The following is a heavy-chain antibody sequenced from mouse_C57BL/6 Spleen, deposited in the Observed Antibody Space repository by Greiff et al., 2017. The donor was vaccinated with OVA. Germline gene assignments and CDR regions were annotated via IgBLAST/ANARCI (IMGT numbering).Heavy chain of an antibody. CDR1: GYTFTSYW. D-gene: IGHD2-4*01. CDR2: INPSNGGT. J-gene: IGHJ3*01. CDR3: ARVFYYDYDWFAY. V-gene: IGHV1-53*01. Sequence: VQLQQPGTELVKPGASVKLSCKASGYTFTSYWMHWVKQRPGQGLEWIGNINPSNGGTNYNEKFKSKATLTVDKSSSTAYMQLSSLTSEDSAVYYCARVFYYDYDWFAYWGQGTLVTVSA.